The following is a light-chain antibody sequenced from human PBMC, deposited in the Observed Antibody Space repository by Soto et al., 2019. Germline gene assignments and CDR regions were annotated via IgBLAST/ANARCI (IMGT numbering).Light chain of an antibody. J-gene: IGKJ2*01. V-gene: IGKV1-5*01. Sequence: DIQMTQSPSTLSASVGDRVTITCRASQSISSWLAWYQQKPGKAPKLLIYDASCLERGVPSRFSGSGSGTEFTLTISSLQPDDFATYYCQQYNSYPMYTFGQWTKLEIK. CDR1: QSISSW. CDR2: DAS. CDR3: QQYNSYPMYT.